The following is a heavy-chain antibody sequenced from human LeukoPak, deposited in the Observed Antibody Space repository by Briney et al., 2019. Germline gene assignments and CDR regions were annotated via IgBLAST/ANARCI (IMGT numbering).Heavy chain of an antibody. CDR1: GGSISTSKHY. V-gene: IGHV4-39*01. CDR2: IYSGGGT. J-gene: IGHJ2*01. CDR3: ARHVPSALRIVVVTSDWYFDL. Sequence: SETLSLTCAVSGGSISTSKHYWGWVRQSPGKGLEWLGSIYSGGGTTYTSSLQSRVTIFVDTSNNQFSLKLTSVTAADTAIYFCARHVPSALRIVVVTSDWYFDLWAVAPWSLSPQ. D-gene: IGHD2-21*02.